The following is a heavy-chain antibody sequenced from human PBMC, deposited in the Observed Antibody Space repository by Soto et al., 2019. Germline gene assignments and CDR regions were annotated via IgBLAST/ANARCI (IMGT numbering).Heavy chain of an antibody. Sequence: SETLSLTCTVSGGSISSYYWIWIRQPPGKGLEWIGYIYYSGSTNYNPSLKGRFTISRDNAKNSLFLQMNSLRPEDTALYYCAKDMKWGGMTTIHYFDSWGQGTLVTVSS. J-gene: IGHJ4*02. CDR3: AKDMKWGGMTTIHYFDS. D-gene: IGHD4-17*01. V-gene: IGHV4-59*01. CDR1: GGSISSYY. CDR2: IYYSGST.